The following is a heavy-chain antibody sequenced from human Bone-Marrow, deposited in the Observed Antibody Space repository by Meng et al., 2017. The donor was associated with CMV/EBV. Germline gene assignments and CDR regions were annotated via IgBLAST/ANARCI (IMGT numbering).Heavy chain of an antibody. Sequence: SETLSLTCTVSGGSISSSNYYWGWIRQPPGKGLEWIGSMYYCGSIYYSGSTYYNPSLRSRVTKCLDPSKNQFSLKLSSVTAADTAVYYCVRDYSGSFYNWFDPSGQGTLVTVSS. CDR3: VRDYSGSFYNWFDP. V-gene: IGHV4-39*07. CDR1: GGSISSSNYY. CDR2: IYYSGST. J-gene: IGHJ5*02. D-gene: IGHD3-10*01.